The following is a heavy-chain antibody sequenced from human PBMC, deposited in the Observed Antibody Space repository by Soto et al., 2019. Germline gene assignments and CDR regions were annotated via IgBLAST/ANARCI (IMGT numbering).Heavy chain of an antibody. J-gene: IGHJ3*01. V-gene: IGHV3-21*02. CDR2: INPSSSHI. CDR3: ARGYCGGVGCYLRRDAFDV. D-gene: IGHD2-15*01. CDR1: GFTFASYH. Sequence: EVQLVESGGGLVMPGGSLRLSCAASGFTFASYHMSWVRQAPGKGLDWVSSINPSSSHIYYADSVRGRFTISRDDSNNSLCLHMNRLRTEDVAIYYCARGYCGGVGCYLRRDAFDVWGQGTTVMVSS.